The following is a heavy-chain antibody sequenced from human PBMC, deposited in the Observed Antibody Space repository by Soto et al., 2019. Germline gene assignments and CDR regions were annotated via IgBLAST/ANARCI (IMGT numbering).Heavy chain of an antibody. V-gene: IGHV3-30*04. CDR3: ARVGSGGGGDY. CDR2: ISPDGTNK. Sequence: VDLVESGEGVVQPGRSLRLSCVASGFIFSGSAMYWVRQAPGKGLEWVGVISPDGTNKYYVDSVKGRFSISRDDSENTLFLQMNSLRPDDTAVYYCARVGSGGGGDYWGQGSLVTVSS. J-gene: IGHJ4*02. CDR1: GFIFSGSA. D-gene: IGHD1-26*01.